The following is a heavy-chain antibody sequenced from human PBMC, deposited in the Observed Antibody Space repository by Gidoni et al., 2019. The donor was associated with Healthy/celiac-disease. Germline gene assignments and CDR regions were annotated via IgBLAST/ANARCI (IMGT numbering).Heavy chain of an antibody. CDR2: IKQDGSEK. J-gene: IGHJ3*02. Sequence: EVQLVESGGGLVQPGGSLRLSCAASGFTFSSFWLGWVRQAPGKGLEWVANIKQDGSEKYYVDSVKGRFTISRDNAKNSLYLQMNSLRAEDTAVYYCATLPWLWFGELVLDAFDIWGQGTMVTVS. V-gene: IGHV3-7*01. D-gene: IGHD3-10*01. CDR1: GFTFSSFW. CDR3: ATLPWLWFGELVLDAFDI.